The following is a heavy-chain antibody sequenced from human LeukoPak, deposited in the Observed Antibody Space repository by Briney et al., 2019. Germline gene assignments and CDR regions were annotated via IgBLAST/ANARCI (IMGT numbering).Heavy chain of an antibody. Sequence: ASVKVSCKVSGYTLTELSMHWVRQAPGKGLEWMGGFDPEDGETIYAQKFRGRVTMTEDTSTDTAYMELSSLRSEDSAVYYCAAGILGYCSGGSCKSEYFQHWGQGTLVTVSS. CDR3: AAGILGYCSGGSCKSEYFQH. V-gene: IGHV1-24*01. CDR2: FDPEDGET. CDR1: GYTLTELS. D-gene: IGHD2-15*01. J-gene: IGHJ1*01.